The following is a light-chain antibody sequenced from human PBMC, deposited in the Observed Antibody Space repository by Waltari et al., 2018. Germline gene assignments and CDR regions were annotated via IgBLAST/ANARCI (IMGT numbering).Light chain of an antibody. CDR2: AAS. CDR3: QQSYSTPWT. J-gene: IGKJ1*01. Sequence: IQMTQSPSSLSASVGDRVTITCRASQRISTYLNWYQHKAGKAPKLLIYAASSLQSGVPIRFGGSGSGTDFTLIISSLQPEDSATYYCQQSYSTPWTFGQGTRVEI. V-gene: IGKV1-39*01. CDR1: QRISTY.